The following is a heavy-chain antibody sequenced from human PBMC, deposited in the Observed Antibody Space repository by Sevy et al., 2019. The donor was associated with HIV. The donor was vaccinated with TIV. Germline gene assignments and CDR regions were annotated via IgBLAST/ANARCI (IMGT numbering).Heavy chain of an antibody. CDR3: ARGVYYGSGSRSTYYYYYGIDV. CDR1: GGSISSYY. Sequence: SETLSITCTVSGGSISSYYWSWIRQPAGKGLEWIGRIYTSGSTNYNPSLKSQVTMSVDTSKNQFSLRLSSVTAADTAVYYCARGVYYGSGSRSTYYYYYGIDVRGQGPTVTVSS. J-gene: IGHJ6*02. V-gene: IGHV4-4*07. CDR2: IYTSGST. D-gene: IGHD3-10*01.